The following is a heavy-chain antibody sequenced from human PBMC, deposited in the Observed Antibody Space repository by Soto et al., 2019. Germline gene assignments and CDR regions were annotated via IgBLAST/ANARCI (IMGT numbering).Heavy chain of an antibody. Sequence: PSETLSLTCTVSGGSISSSIYYWGLIRQPPGKGLEWMGSIYYSGSTYYNPSLKRRVTISVDTSTNQFSLKLSYVTAADTAVYYCARLAGTDYYYGMDVWGQGTTVTVS. CDR2: IYYSGST. J-gene: IGHJ6*02. CDR3: ARLAGTDYYYGMDV. V-gene: IGHV4-39*01. D-gene: IGHD6-19*01. CDR1: GGSISSSIYY.